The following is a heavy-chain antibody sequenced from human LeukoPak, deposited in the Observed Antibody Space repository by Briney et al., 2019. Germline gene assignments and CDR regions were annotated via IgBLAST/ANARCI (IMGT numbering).Heavy chain of an antibody. Sequence: GGSLRLSCAASEFTFSSYAMSWVRQAPGKGLDWFSAISGGGDSTYYADSVKGRFTISRDNSKNTLYLQMNDMRAEDAAVYYCAKGSATVRPYYFDFWGQEILVSVSS. CDR1: EFTFSSYA. D-gene: IGHD2-21*02. CDR2: ISGGGDST. V-gene: IGHV3-23*01. CDR3: AKGSATVRPYYFDF. J-gene: IGHJ4*02.